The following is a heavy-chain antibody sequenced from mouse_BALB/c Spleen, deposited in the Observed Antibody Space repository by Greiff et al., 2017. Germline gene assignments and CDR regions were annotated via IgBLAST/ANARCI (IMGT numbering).Heavy chain of an antibody. Sequence: ESGAELARPGASVKLSCKASGYTFTSYWMQWVKQRPGQGLEWIGAIYPGDGDTRYTQKFKGKATLTADKSSSTAYMQLSSLASEDSAVYYCARSRYYYGSSSLYAMDYWGQGTSVTVSS. CDR2: IYPGDGDT. V-gene: IGHV1-87*01. D-gene: IGHD1-1*01. J-gene: IGHJ4*01. CDR3: ARSRYYYGSSSLYAMDY. CDR1: GYTFTSYW.